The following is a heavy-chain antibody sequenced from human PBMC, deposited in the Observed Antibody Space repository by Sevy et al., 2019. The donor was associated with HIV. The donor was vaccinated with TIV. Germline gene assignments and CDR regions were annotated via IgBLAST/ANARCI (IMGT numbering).Heavy chain of an antibody. J-gene: IGHJ4*02. CDR1: GFIFSDYA. D-gene: IGHD4-17*01. CDR2: LSANGDNT. V-gene: IGHV3-23*01. CDR3: AKERGDYNLDYFDY. Sequence: GGSLRLSCAGSGFIFSDYALSWVRQAPGKGLEWVSVLSANGDNTKYAHSVKGRFTISRDNSQNTLYLQMNSLRAEDTALYYCAKERGDYNLDYFDYWGRGTLVTVSS.